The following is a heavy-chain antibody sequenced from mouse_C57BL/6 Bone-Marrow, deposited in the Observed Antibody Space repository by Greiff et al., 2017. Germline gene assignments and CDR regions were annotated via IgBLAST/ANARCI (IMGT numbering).Heavy chain of an antibody. Sequence: EVQLQQSGPELVKPGASVKMSCKASGYTFTDYNMHWVKQSHGKSLEWIGYLNPNNGGTSYNQKFKGKATLTVNKSSSTAYMELRSLTSEDSAVYYCARRGFYYDYDENAMDYWGQGTSVTVSS. CDR3: ARRGFYYDYDENAMDY. D-gene: IGHD2-4*01. CDR1: GYTFTDYN. CDR2: LNPNNGGT. V-gene: IGHV1-22*01. J-gene: IGHJ4*01.